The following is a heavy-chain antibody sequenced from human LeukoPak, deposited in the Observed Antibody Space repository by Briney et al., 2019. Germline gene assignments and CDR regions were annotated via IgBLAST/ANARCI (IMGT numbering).Heavy chain of an antibody. J-gene: IGHJ4*02. V-gene: IGHV3-23*01. CDR2: ISSSGDNT. CDR3: AKRDGNYSPFEY. CDR1: GFTFSSYA. Sequence: GGSLRLSCAASGFTFSSYAMSWVRQAPRMGLEWVSTISSSGDNTYYADSVKGRFTISRDNSKNTLYLQMHSLRAEDTALYYCAKRDGNYSPFEYWGQGTLVTVSS. D-gene: IGHD1-7*01.